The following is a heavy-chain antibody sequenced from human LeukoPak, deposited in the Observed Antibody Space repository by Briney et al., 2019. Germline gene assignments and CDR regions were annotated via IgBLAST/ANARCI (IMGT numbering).Heavy chain of an antibody. D-gene: IGHD2-15*01. CDR2: IKQDGSEK. V-gene: IGHV3-7*01. CDR3: ARDAPAYCSGGSCYSVWSFDP. Sequence: PGGSLRLSCAASGFTFSSYWMSWVRQAPGKGLEWVANIKQDGSEKYYVDSVKGRFTISRDNAKNSLYLQMNSLRAEDTAVYYCARDAPAYCSGGSCYSVWSFDPWGQGTLVTVSS. CDR1: GFTFSSYW. J-gene: IGHJ5*02.